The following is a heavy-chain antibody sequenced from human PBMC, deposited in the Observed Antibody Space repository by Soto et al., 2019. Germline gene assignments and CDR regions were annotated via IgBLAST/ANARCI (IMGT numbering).Heavy chain of an antibody. Sequence: ASVKVSCKVSGYTLTELSMHWVRQAPGKGLEWMGGFDPEDGETIYAQKFQGRVTMTEDTSTDTAYMELSSLRSEDTAVYYCATAKSGYHVYYSYYGMDVWSQRTTVTVSS. CDR2: FDPEDGET. CDR3: ATAKSGYHVYYSYYGMDV. D-gene: IGHD3-22*01. V-gene: IGHV1-24*01. CDR1: GYTLTELS. J-gene: IGHJ6*02.